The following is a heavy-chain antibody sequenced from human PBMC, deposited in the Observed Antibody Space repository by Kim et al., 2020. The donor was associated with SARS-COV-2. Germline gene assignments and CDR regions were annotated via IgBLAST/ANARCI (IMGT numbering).Heavy chain of an antibody. CDR3: VKDGCSSTRCYKPTYYYYGMDV. D-gene: IGHD2-2*02. V-gene: IGHV3-64D*06. CDR2: ISSNGGST. CDR1: GFSFSSYA. J-gene: IGHJ6*02. Sequence: GGSLRLSCSASGFSFSSYAMHWVRQAPGKGLEYVSAISSNGGSTNYADSVKGRFTISRDNSKNTLYLQMSSLRAEDTAVYYCVKDGCSSTRCYKPTYYYYGMDVWGQGTTVTVPS.